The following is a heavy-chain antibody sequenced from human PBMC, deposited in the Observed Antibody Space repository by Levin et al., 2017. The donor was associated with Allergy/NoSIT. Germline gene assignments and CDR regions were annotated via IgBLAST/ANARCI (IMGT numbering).Heavy chain of an antibody. CDR1: GFTFSSYA. Sequence: GESLKISCAASGFTFSSYAMSWVRQAPGKGLEWVSAISGSGGSTYYADSVKGRFTISRDNSKNTLYLQMNSLRAEDTAVYYCANCGGAVWYFDLWGRGTLVTVSS. CDR3: ANCGGAVWYFDL. D-gene: IGHD2-21*01. V-gene: IGHV3-23*01. CDR2: ISGSGGST. J-gene: IGHJ2*01.